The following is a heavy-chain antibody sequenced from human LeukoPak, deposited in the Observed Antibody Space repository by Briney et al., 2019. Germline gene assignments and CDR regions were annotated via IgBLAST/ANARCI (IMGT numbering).Heavy chain of an antibody. D-gene: IGHD6-19*01. J-gene: IGHJ4*02. CDR1: GGSVSSGSYY. Sequence: SETLSLTCTVSGGSVSSGSYYWSWIRQPPGKGLEWIGYIHYSGSTNYNPSLKSRVTISVDTSKNQFSLKLSSVTAADTAVYYCARADSSGWYANYFDYWGQGTLVTISS. CDR2: IHYSGST. CDR3: ARADSSGWYANYFDY. V-gene: IGHV4-61*01.